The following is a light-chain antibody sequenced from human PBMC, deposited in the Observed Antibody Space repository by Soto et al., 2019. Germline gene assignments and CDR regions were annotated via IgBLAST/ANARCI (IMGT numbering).Light chain of an antibody. J-gene: IGKJ4*01. V-gene: IGKV1-5*01. CDR1: QGIRTW. CDR2: GAS. CDR3: QQYNSHNT. Sequence: DIQMTQSPSTLSASVGDRVTITCRASQGIRTWLAWYQQKQGKAPQILFSGASGLQGGVPARFSGSGSGTQFTLTITSLQPDDVATYYCQQYNSHNTFGGGTKVEIK.